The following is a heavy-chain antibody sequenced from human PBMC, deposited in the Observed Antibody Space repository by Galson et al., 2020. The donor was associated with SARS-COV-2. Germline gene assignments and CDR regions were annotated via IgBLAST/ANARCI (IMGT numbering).Heavy chain of an antibody. CDR3: ARTFFSPPDY. J-gene: IGHJ4*02. CDR2: ISSTWTE. CDR1: GFIFSAYS. V-gene: IGHV3-48*04. Sequence: GESLKISCAASGFIFSAYSMNWVRQAPGKGLEWISYISSTWTEHYADSVKGRFTISRDNAENSLFLQMNSLRVEDTAVYYCARTFFSPPDYWGQGILVTVSS. D-gene: IGHD3-3*01.